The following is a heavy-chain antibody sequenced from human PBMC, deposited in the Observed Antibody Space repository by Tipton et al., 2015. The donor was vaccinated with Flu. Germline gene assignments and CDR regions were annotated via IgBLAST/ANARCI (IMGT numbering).Heavy chain of an antibody. J-gene: IGHJ4*02. Sequence: TLSLTCTVSGVSVRSGIYYWTWIRQPPGKGLEWIGYIYHTGRTNYNPSLKSRVTFSVDTSTNQFSLKLNSVTAADTAVYYCAREIGRGFGDYGLDYWGQGVLVTVSS. CDR1: GVSVRSGIYY. D-gene: IGHD4-17*01. V-gene: IGHV4-61*01. CDR3: AREIGRGFGDYGLDY. CDR2: IYHTGRT.